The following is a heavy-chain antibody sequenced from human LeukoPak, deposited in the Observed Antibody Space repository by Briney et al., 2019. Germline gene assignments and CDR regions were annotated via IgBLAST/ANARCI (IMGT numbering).Heavy chain of an antibody. CDR3: ARGTVTMVDY. Sequence: PGGSLRLSCAASGFXFSSYSMSWVRQAPGRGLEWVSVIYSGGSTYYADSVKGRFTISRDNSKNTLFLQMNSLRAGDTAVYYCARGTVTMVDYWGQGTLVTVSS. D-gene: IGHD3-10*01. CDR1: GFXFSSYS. CDR2: IYSGGST. V-gene: IGHV3-66*01. J-gene: IGHJ4*02.